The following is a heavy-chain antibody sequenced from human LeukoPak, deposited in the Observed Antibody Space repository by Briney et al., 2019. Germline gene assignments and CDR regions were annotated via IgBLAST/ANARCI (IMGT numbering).Heavy chain of an antibody. CDR2: IYYSGST. D-gene: IGHD5-18*01. V-gene: IGHV4-59*01. Sequence: SETLSLTCTVSGGSISSYYWSWIRQPPGKGLEWIGYIYYSGSTTHNPSLTSRVTISVDTSKNQFSLRLSSVTAADTAVYYCARGGYSYGSLVVFDYWGQGTLVTVSS. CDR1: GGSISSYY. J-gene: IGHJ4*02. CDR3: ARGGYSYGSLVVFDY.